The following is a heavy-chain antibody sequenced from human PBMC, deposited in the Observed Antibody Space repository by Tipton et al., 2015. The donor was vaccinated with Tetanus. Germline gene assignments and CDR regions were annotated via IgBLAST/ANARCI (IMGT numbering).Heavy chain of an antibody. CDR2: INHNGST. V-gene: IGHV4-34*01. D-gene: IGHD5-18*01. J-gene: IGHJ2*01. CDR3: ARGGSYSYGPRGFDL. Sequence: TLSLTCAVYGGSFSAYYWSWIRQSPGKGLEWIGEINHNGSTTYSPSFKSRVTISVDTPKNQFSLKLTSLTVADTAVYYCARGGSYSYGPRGFDLWGRGTLVTVSS. CDR1: GGSFSAYY.